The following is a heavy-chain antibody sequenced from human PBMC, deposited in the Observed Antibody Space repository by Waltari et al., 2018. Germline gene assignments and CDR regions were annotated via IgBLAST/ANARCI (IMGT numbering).Heavy chain of an antibody. Sequence: QLVQSGAEVKKPGSSVIVSCKASGGTFNSFALSWVRQAPGQGLEWMGGIIPRLKTPTYARKFQGRLTVTADESTSTAYMELNSLRSEDSALYYCATRIPSDHSGSFYYYGMDVWGQGTTVTVSS. V-gene: IGHV1-69*13. CDR2: IIPRLKTP. CDR3: ATRIPSDHSGSFYYYGMDV. D-gene: IGHD6-6*01. J-gene: IGHJ6*02. CDR1: GGTFNSFA.